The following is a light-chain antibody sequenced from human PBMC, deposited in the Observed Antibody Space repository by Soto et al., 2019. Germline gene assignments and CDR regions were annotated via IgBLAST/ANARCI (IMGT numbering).Light chain of an antibody. CDR3: QSYDAANQV. V-gene: IGLV6-57*01. Sequence: NFMLTQPHSVSESPGKTVIISCTRSSGSIASNYVQWYQQRPGSSPTTVIYEDNQRPSGVPDRFSGSIDSSSNSASLTLSLLETEDEADYFGQSYDAANQVFGGGTKLTVL. CDR2: EDN. CDR1: SGSIASNY. J-gene: IGLJ3*02.